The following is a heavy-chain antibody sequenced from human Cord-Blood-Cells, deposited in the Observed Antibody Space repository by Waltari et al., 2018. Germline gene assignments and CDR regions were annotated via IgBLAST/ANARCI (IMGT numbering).Heavy chain of an antibody. Sequence: EVQLVESGGGLVKPGGSLSLSCAAAGFTFSSYTTNWVRQAPGKGLEWVSDISGSGGSTYYADSVKGRFTISRDNSKNTLYLQMNSLRAEDTAVYYCAKDLSANWGSPGFGYWGQGTLVTVSS. J-gene: IGHJ4*02. CDR2: ISGSGGST. CDR1: GFTFSSYT. V-gene: IGHV3-23*04. D-gene: IGHD7-27*01. CDR3: AKDLSANWGSPGFGY.